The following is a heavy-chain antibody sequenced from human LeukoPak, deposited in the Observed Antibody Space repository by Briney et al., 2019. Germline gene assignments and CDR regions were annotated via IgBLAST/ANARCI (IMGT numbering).Heavy chain of an antibody. CDR2: ISGSGGST. Sequence: GGSLRLSCAASGFTFDDYAMHWVRQAPGKGLEWVSAISGSGGSTYYADSVKGRFTISRDNSKNTLYLQMNSLRAEDTAVYYCANTLPGIPRTWIQLWLAEAGWFDPWGQGTLVTVSS. D-gene: IGHD5-18*01. CDR1: GFTFDDYA. V-gene: IGHV3-23*01. J-gene: IGHJ5*02. CDR3: ANTLPGIPRTWIQLWLAEAGWFDP.